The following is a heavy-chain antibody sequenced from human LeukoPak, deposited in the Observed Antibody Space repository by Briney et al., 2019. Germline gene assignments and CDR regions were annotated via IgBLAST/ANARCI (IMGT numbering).Heavy chain of an antibody. CDR1: GGSISSYY. J-gene: IGHJ2*01. Sequence: SETLSLTCTVSGGSISSYYWSWIRQPPGKVLEWIGYIYYSGSTNYNLSLKSRVTISVDTSKNHISLKLSSVTAADTAVYYCARDVPVGTTFHNWYFDLWGRGTLVTVSS. CDR3: ARDVPVGTTFHNWYFDL. V-gene: IGHV4-59*01. D-gene: IGHD1-7*01. CDR2: IYYSGST.